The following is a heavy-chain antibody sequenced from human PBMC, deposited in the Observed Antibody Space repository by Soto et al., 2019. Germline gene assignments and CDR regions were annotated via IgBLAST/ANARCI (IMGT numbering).Heavy chain of an antibody. CDR2: INHSGST. D-gene: IGHD3-3*01. CDR1: GGSFSGYY. CDR3: ARGSSKQGFLEWLFSHYFDY. Sequence: PSETLSLTCAVYGGSFSGYYWSWIRQPPGKGLDWIGEINHSGSTNYNPSLKSRVTISVDTSKNQFSLKLSSVTAADTAVYYCARGSSKQGFLEWLFSHYFDYWGQGTLVTVSS. V-gene: IGHV4-34*01. J-gene: IGHJ4*02.